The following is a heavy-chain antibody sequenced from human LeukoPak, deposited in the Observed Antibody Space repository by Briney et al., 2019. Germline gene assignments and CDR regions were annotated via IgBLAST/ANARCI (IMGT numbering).Heavy chain of an antibody. CDR2: IYYSGST. J-gene: IGHJ5*02. V-gene: IGHV4-59*12. Sequence: SETLSLTCTVSGGSISSYYWSWIRQPPGKGLEWIGYIYYSGSTNYNPSLKSRVNISLDTSKNQFSLKLTSVTAADTAVYYCARSQFYGSGSYQGRWFDPWGQGTLVTVSS. CDR1: GGSISSYY. CDR3: ARSQFYGSGSYQGRWFDP. D-gene: IGHD3-10*01.